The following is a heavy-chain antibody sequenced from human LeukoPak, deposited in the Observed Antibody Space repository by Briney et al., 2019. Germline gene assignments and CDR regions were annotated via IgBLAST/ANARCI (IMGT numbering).Heavy chain of an antibody. J-gene: IGHJ4*02. V-gene: IGHV1-2*02. CDR3: VREGSNQMGTIHFDF. CDR2: INPKSGGT. Sequence: ASVKVSCKTSGYTFTDRYIHWLRLAPGQGLEYMGWINPKSGGTQFAMKFRGRVTMSTDPSISTIYMDLNSLISDDTAVYYCVREGSNQMGTIHFDFWGQGTLLTVSS. CDR1: GYTFTDRY. D-gene: IGHD5-24*01.